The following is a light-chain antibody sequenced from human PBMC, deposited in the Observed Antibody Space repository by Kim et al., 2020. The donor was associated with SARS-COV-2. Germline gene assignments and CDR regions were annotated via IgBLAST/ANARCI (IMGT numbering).Light chain of an antibody. CDR1: SSNIGAGYD. CDR2: GNS. CDR3: QSYDSSLSGSGV. Sequence: FASSCTGSSSNIGAGYDVHWYQQLPGAAPKLLIYGNSNRHSGVPDRFSGSKSGTSGSLAIPGLQAEDAADYYCQSYDSSLSGSGVFGTGTKVTVL. V-gene: IGLV1-40*01. J-gene: IGLJ1*01.